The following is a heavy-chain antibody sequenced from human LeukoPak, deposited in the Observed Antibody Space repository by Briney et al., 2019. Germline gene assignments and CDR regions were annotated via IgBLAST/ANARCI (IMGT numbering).Heavy chain of an antibody. D-gene: IGHD4-11*01. CDR1: GGSFSGYY. CDR2: INHSGST. CDR3: ARGNYYSNYLGY. V-gene: IGHV4-34*01. Sequence: SEPLSLTCAVYGGSFSGYYWSWIRQPPGRGLEWIGEINHSGSTNYNPSLKSRVTISVDTSKNQFSLKLSSVTAADTAVYYCARGNYYSNYLGYWGQGTLVTVSS. J-gene: IGHJ4*02.